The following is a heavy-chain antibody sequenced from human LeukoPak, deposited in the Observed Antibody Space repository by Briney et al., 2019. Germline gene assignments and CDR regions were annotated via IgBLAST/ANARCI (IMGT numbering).Heavy chain of an antibody. Sequence: PGGSLRLSCAASGFTVSSNYMNWVRQAPGKGLEWVSLIYSGGSTSYADSVKGRFTISRDNSKNTLYLQMYSLRAEGTAVYFSASEQREQLRVGWGQETLVIVFS. D-gene: IGHD6-13*01. CDR2: IYSGGST. J-gene: IGHJ4*02. CDR3: ASEQREQLRVG. CDR1: GFTVSSNY. V-gene: IGHV3-66*01.